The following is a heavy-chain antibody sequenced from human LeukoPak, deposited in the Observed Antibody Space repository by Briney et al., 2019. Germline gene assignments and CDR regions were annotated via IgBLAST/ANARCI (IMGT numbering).Heavy chain of an antibody. CDR3: ARWGTTGKTRRGTNCLDP. Sequence: ASVKVSCKASGYTFTSYGISWVRQAPGQGLEGMGWISAYNGNTNYAQKLQGRVTMTTDTSTSTAYMELRRLRSDDTDVYYCARWGTTGKTRRGTNCLDPWGQGTLVTVSS. CDR1: GYTFTSYG. J-gene: IGHJ5*02. D-gene: IGHD1-1*01. CDR2: ISAYNGNT. V-gene: IGHV1-18*01.